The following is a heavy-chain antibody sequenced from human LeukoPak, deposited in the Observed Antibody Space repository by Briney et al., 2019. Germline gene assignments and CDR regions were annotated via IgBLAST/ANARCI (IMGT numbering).Heavy chain of an antibody. CDR3: ARDGLSGRNWFDS. J-gene: IGHJ5*01. V-gene: IGHV3-7*01. Sequence: GGSLRLSCAASEFAFSSYWMSWVRQAPGKGLEWVANIKQDGSEKYYVDSVKGRFTISRDNAKNSLYLQMNSLRAEDTAVYYCARDGLSGRNWFDSWGQGTLVTVSS. CDR1: EFAFSSYW. CDR2: IKQDGSEK.